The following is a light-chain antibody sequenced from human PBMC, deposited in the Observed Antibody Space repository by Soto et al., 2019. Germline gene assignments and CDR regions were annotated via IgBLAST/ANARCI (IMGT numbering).Light chain of an antibody. Sequence: DIQMTQSPSTLSASVCDRVTITCRASQSISNWLAWYQQKPGKAPKLLIFDASILESGVPSRFSGSGSGTEFTLTISSLQPDDLATYYCQQYNSYLWTFGQGTKVDIK. CDR2: DAS. CDR3: QQYNSYLWT. J-gene: IGKJ1*01. V-gene: IGKV1-5*01. CDR1: QSISNW.